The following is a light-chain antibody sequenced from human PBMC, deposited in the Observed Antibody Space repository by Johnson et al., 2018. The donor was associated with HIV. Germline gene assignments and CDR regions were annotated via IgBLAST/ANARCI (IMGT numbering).Light chain of an antibody. CDR1: SSNIGNSY. CDR3: GTWDSSLSASYV. CDR2: ENN. Sequence: QAVLTQPPSVSAAPGQKVTISCSGSSSNIGNSYVSWYQQLPGTAPKLLMYENNKRPSGIPDRFSGSKSGTSATLGITGLQTGDEADYYCGTWDSSLSASYVFGTGTKVTVL. J-gene: IGLJ1*01. V-gene: IGLV1-51*02.